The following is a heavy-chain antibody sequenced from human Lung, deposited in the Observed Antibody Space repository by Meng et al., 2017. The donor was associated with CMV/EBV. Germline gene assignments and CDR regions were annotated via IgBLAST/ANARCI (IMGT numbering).Heavy chain of an antibody. J-gene: IGHJ6*02. V-gene: IGHV1-8*01. D-gene: IGHD2/OR15-2a*01. CDR1: GYTFSYYD. Sequence: ASVKVSCKASGYTFSYYDIIWVRQASGQGLEWVGWMNPNRGNTAYAQKFQGRVTMTRDTSTSIAYMELSSLRSGDTAGYYCARGQVQCSTINCHDYRFSGMDVWGQGTTVTVSS. CDR2: MNPNRGNT. CDR3: ARGQVQCSTINCHDYRFSGMDV.